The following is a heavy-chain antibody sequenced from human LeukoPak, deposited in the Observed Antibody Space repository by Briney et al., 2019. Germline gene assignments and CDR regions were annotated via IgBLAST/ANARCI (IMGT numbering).Heavy chain of an antibody. J-gene: IGHJ4*02. D-gene: IGHD1-1*01. CDR2: IDPSDSHT. CDR3: ARRLKISQGGTTDY. V-gene: IGHV5-10-1*04. Sequence: GESLRISFKGSGYSFTSYWISWVRQMPGKRLEGMGRIDPSDSHTRYSPSFQGQVTISADRSITPAYLQWSSLKASDTAIYYCARRLKISQGGTTDYWGQGTLDTVSS. CDR1: GYSFTSYW.